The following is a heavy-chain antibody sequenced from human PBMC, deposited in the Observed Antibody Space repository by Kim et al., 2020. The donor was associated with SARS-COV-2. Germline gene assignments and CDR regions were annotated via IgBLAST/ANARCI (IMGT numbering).Heavy chain of an antibody. Sequence: ASVKVSCKASGYTFTGYYMHWVRQAPGQGLEWMGWINPNSGGTNYAQKFQGRVTMTRDTSISTAYMELSRLRSDDTAVYYCATSSSGYYGSGSLDYWGQGTLVTVSS. CDR1: GYTFTGYY. J-gene: IGHJ4*02. V-gene: IGHV1-2*02. CDR2: INPNSGGT. D-gene: IGHD3-10*01. CDR3: ATSSSGYYGSGSLDY.